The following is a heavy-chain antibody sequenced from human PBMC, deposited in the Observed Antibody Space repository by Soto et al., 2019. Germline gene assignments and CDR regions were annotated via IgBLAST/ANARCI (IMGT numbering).Heavy chain of an antibody. J-gene: IGHJ4*02. Sequence: HPGGSLRLSCAASGFTFSSYGMHWVRQAPGKGLEWVAVIWYDGSNKYYADSVKGRFTISRDNSKNTLYLQMNSLRAEDTAVYYCASHKAYQLLLDYWGQGTLVTVSS. D-gene: IGHD2-2*01. CDR1: GFTFSSYG. CDR3: ASHKAYQLLLDY. CDR2: IWYDGSNK. V-gene: IGHV3-33*01.